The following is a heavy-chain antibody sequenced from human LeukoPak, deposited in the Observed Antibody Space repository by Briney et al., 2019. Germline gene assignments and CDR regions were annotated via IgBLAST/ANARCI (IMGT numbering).Heavy chain of an antibody. D-gene: IGHD6-13*01. CDR2: IYYSGST. CDR1: GGSISSYY. V-gene: IGHV4-59*12. Sequence: SETLSLTCTVSGGSISSYYWSWIRQPPGKRLEWIGYIYYSGSTNYNPSLKTRVTISVDTSKNQFSLKLTSVTAADTAAYYCARVRAAAIPYYFDYWGQGTLVTVSS. CDR3: ARVRAAAIPYYFDY. J-gene: IGHJ4*02.